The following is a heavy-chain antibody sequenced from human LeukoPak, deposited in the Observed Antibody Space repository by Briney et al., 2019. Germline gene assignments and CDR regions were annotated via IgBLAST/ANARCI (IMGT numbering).Heavy chain of an antibody. CDR2: IYYSGTT. CDR3: ARRRSTSWYDY. V-gene: IGHV4-38-2*01. J-gene: IGHJ4*02. Sequence: SETLSLTCAVSGYSISSGYYGGWIRQPPGKGLEWIGSIYYSGTTYYNPSLKSRDTISVDTSKNQFSLKLSSVTAADTAVYYCARRRSTSWYDYWGQGTLVTVSS. CDR1: GYSISSGYY. D-gene: IGHD6-13*01.